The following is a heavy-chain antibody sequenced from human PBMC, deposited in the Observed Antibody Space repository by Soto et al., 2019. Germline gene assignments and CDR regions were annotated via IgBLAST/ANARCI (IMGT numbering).Heavy chain of an antibody. V-gene: IGHV4-31*03. CDR2: IYYSGST. CDR3: ARDAYNYYYGMDV. Sequence: SETLSLTCTASGGSISSGGYYWSWIRQHPGKGLEWIGYIYYSGSTYYNPSLKSRVTISVDTSKNQFSLKLSSVTAADTAVYYCARDAYNYYYGMDVWGQGTTVTVSS. CDR1: GGSISSGGYY. J-gene: IGHJ6*02.